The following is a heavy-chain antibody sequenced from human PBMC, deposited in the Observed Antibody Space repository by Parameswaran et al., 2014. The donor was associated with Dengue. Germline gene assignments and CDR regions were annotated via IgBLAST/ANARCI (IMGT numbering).Heavy chain of an antibody. CDR3: AHLFGVVHDY. Sequence: VRQAPGKALEWLALIYWDDDKRYSPSLKSRLTITKDTSKNQVVLTMTNMDPVDTATYYCAHLFGVVHDYWGQGTLVTVSS. D-gene: IGHD3-3*01. V-gene: IGHV2-5*02. J-gene: IGHJ4*02. CDR2: IYWDDDK.